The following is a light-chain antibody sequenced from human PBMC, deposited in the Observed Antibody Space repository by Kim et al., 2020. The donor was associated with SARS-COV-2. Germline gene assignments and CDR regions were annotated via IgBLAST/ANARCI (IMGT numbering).Light chain of an antibody. CDR1: QSVSSSY. CDR2: GAS. J-gene: IGKJ3*01. V-gene: IGKV3-20*01. Sequence: APGERATISGRASQSVSSSYLAWYQQKPGQAPRLLIYGASSRATGIPDRFSGSGSGTDFTLTISRLEPEDFAVYYCQQYGSSPFTFGPGTKVDIK. CDR3: QQYGSSPFT.